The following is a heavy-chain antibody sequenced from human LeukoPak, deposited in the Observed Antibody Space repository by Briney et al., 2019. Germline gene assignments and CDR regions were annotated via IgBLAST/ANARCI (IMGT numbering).Heavy chain of an antibody. V-gene: IGHV4-4*02. D-gene: IGHD3-10*01. CDR3: ARDPTMVRGPSMDV. CDR2: IYHSGST. CDR1: GGSIGSSNW. Sequence: SETLSLTCAVSGGSIGSSNWWSWVRQPPGKGLEWIGEIYHSGSTNYNPSLKSRVTISVDKSKNQFSLKLSSVTAADTAVYYCARDPTMVRGPSMDVWGKGTTVTVSS. J-gene: IGHJ6*04.